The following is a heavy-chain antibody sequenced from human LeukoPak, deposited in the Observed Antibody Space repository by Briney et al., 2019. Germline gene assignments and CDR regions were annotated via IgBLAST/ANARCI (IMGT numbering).Heavy chain of an antibody. J-gene: IGHJ4*02. CDR2: IKQDGSEK. CDR3: ARGRGVRGVISDY. V-gene: IGHV3-7*01. D-gene: IGHD3-10*01. CDR1: GFTFSSYW. Sequence: PGGSLRLSCAASGFTFSSYWMCWVRQAPGKGLEWVANIKQDGSEKYYVDSVKGRFTISRDNAKNSLYLQMNSLRAEDTAVYYCARGRGVRGVISDYWGQGTLVTVSS.